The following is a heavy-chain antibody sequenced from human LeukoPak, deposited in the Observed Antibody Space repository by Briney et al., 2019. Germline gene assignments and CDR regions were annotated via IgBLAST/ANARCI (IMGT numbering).Heavy chain of an antibody. CDR2: IYYSGIT. CDR1: GGSLSSYY. V-gene: IGHV4-59*01. D-gene: IGHD3-22*01. Sequence: PSETLSLTCTVSGGSLSSYYWGWLRQPPGKGLEWIGFIYYSGITDYNPSLKSRVTISIDTSKNQFSLKLTSVTAADTAVYYCARLRALSYYDSSGDLYYFEYWGQRTLVTVSS. CDR3: ARLRALSYYDSSGDLYYFEY. J-gene: IGHJ4*02.